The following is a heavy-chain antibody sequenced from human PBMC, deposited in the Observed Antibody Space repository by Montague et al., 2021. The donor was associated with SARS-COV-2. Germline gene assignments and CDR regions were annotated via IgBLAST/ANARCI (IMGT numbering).Heavy chain of an antibody. Sequence: SETLSLTCTVSGGSVSSRSYYWGWIRQPPGKGLEWIGTIFYTGNTYYNPSLKSRITISIDRSKNQFSLKLTSVTAADTSLYYCARHPGSPKDAFDIWGQGTMVTVSP. CDR2: IFYTGNT. V-gene: IGHV4-39*01. J-gene: IGHJ3*02. CDR3: ARHPGSPKDAFDI. CDR1: GGSVSSRSYY.